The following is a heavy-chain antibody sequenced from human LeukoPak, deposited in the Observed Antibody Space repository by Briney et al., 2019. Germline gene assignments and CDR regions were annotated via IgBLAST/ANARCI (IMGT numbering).Heavy chain of an antibody. J-gene: IGHJ4*02. Sequence: ASVKVSCKASGYTFTGYYMHWVRQAPGQGLEWMGWINPNSGGTNYARKFQGRVTMTRDTSISTAYMELSRLRSDDTAVYYCARGNSYGYMGHDYWGQGTLVTVSS. CDR1: GYTFTGYY. D-gene: IGHD5-18*01. CDR3: ARGNSYGYMGHDY. CDR2: INPNSGGT. V-gene: IGHV1-2*02.